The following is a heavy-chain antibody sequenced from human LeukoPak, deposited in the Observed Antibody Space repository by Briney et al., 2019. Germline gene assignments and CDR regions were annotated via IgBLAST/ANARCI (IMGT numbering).Heavy chain of an antibody. V-gene: IGHV1-46*01. J-gene: IGHJ3*02. Sequence: ASVKVSCKPSGYTFTSYYMHWVRQAPGQGLEWMGIINPSSGSTSYAQKFQGRVTMTRDISTSTAYVEMSSLRYEDTAVYYCARDGGYCSGGSCSRGAFDIWGQGTMVTVSS. CDR3: ARDGGYCSGGSCSRGAFDI. D-gene: IGHD2-15*01. CDR2: INPSSGST. CDR1: GYTFTSYY.